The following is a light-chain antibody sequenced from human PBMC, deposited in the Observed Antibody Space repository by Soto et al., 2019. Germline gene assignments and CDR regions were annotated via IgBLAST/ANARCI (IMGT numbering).Light chain of an antibody. CDR2: GAS. CDR3: QQYGSSST. V-gene: IGKV3-20*01. Sequence: EIVLTQSPGTLSLSPRARATLSCRASQSVSSSYLAWYQQKPGQAPRLLIYGASSRPTGIPDRFSGSGSGTDFTLTISRLEPEDFAVYYCQQYGSSSTFGQGTRLEIK. J-gene: IGKJ5*01. CDR1: QSVSSSY.